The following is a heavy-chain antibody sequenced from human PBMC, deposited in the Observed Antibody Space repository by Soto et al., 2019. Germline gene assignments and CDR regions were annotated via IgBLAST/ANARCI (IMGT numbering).Heavy chain of an antibody. CDR2: INPNSGGT. V-gene: IGHV1-2*04. J-gene: IGHJ6*03. Sequence: QVQLVQSGAEVKKPGASVKVSCKASGYTFTGHYMHWVRQAPGQGLEWMGWINPNSGGTNYAQKFQGWVTMTRDTSISTAYMELSRLRSDDTAVYYCARGFYDILAAYHSYYMDVWGKGTTVTVAS. CDR3: ARGFYDILAAYHSYYMDV. D-gene: IGHD3-9*01. CDR1: GYTFTGHY.